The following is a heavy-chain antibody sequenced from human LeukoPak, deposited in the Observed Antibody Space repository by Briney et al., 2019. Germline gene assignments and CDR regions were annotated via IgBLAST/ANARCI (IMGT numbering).Heavy chain of an antibody. J-gene: IGHJ3*02. D-gene: IGHD6-19*01. CDR2: IYTSGST. CDR1: GGSISSGDYY. CDR3: ARDLGWDAFDI. V-gene: IGHV4-61*02. Sequence: SETLSLTCTVSGGSISSGDYYWSWIRQPAGKGLEWIGRIYTSGSTNYNPSLKSRVTISVDTSKNQFSLKLSSVTAADTAVYYCARDLGWDAFDIWGQGTMVTVSS.